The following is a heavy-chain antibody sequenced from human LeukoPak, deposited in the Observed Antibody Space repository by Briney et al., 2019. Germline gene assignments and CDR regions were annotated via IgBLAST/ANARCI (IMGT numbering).Heavy chain of an antibody. Sequence: GGSLRLSCAASGFTVSNNYITWIRQAPGKGLEWVSVIYSGGSTYYADSVKGRFTISRDNSKNTLCLQMNSLRAEDTAVYYCARDRGYCSGGSCYSGFYYWGQGTLVTVSS. D-gene: IGHD2-15*01. CDR2: IYSGGST. CDR1: GFTVSNNY. V-gene: IGHV3-66*01. J-gene: IGHJ4*02. CDR3: ARDRGYCSGGSCYSGFYY.